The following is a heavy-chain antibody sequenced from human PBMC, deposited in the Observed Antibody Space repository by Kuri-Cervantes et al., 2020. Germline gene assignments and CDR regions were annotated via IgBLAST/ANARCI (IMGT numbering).Heavy chain of an antibody. D-gene: IGHD3-10*01. V-gene: IGHV4-39*01. J-gene: IGHJ4*02. Sequence: TVSGGSIRSSSDYWGWSRQPPGKGLGWIGSIYDSGSTYYNPSIKSRVTISVDTSKNQFSMKLSSVTAADTAVYYWARAQGSGSYSFDYWGQGTLVTVSS. CDR3: ARAQGSGSYSFDY. CDR2: IYDSGST. CDR1: GGSIRSSSDY.